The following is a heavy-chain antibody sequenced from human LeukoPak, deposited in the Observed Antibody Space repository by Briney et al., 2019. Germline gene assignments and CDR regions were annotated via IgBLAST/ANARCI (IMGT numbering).Heavy chain of an antibody. D-gene: IGHD3-3*01. Sequence: GGSLRLSCTASGFTFSSYGMHWVRQAPGKGLEWVAFTRYDADNKYHADSVKGRFTISRDNSKNTLYLQMNSLRAEDTAMYYCAKDRVTIFGVVTQYYFDYWGQGTLVTVSS. V-gene: IGHV3-30*02. CDR2: TRYDADNK. J-gene: IGHJ4*02. CDR3: AKDRVTIFGVVTQYYFDY. CDR1: GFTFSSYG.